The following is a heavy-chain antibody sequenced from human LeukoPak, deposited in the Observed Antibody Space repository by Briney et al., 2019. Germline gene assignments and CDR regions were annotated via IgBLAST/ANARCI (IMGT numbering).Heavy chain of an antibody. D-gene: IGHD3-16*02. CDR3: GGGKGGYVFVWGSYRPMYYFDY. CDR1: GCSLSSLY. J-gene: IGHJ4*02. V-gene: IGHV4-59*11. Sequence: PSETLSLTCTVSGCSLSSLYWSWLRQPPGTGLEWIGYIYYSGCTNYNPSLKIRVTISVDTSKNQSYLKLTSVTAADTAVYYCGGGKGGYVFVWGSYRPMYYFDYWGQRTLVIVSS. CDR2: IYYSGCT.